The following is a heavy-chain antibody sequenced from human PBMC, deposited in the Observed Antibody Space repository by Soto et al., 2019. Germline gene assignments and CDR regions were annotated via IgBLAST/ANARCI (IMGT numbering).Heavy chain of an antibody. Sequence: QVQLVQSGAEVKKPGSSVKVSCKASGGTFSSYAISWVRQAPGQGLEWMGGIIPIFGTANYAQKFQGRVTINADESTSTAYMELSSLRSEDTAVYYCARGYSSTHTVYYYGMDVWGQGTTVTVSS. CDR2: IIPIFGTA. CDR1: GGTFSSYA. CDR3: ARGYSSTHTVYYYGMDV. J-gene: IGHJ6*02. V-gene: IGHV1-69*12. D-gene: IGHD6-13*01.